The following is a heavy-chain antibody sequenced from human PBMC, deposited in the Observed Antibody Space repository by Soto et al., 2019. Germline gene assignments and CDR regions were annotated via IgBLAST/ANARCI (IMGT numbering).Heavy chain of an antibody. CDR3: ARDTPTHYFDY. D-gene: IGHD2-2*02. CDR1: GGSISSYY. J-gene: IGHJ4*02. CDR2: IYYSGST. Sequence: SETLSLTCTVPGGSISSYYWSWIRQPPGKGLEWIGYIYYSGSTYYNPSLKSRVTISVDTSKNQFSLKLSSVTAADTAVYYCARDTPTHYFDYWGQGTLVTVSS. V-gene: IGHV4-59*06.